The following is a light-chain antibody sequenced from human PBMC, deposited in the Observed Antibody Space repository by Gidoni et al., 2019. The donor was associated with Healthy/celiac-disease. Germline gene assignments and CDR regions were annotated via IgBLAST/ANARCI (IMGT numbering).Light chain of an antibody. CDR3: AACDDSLNGLWV. CDR1: SSNIGSNT. CDR2: SNN. V-gene: IGLV1-44*01. J-gene: IGLJ3*02. Sequence: QSVLTQPPSASGTPGQRVTISCSGSSSNIGSNTVNWYHQLPGTAPKLLIYSNNQRPSGVPDRFSGSKSGTSASLAISGLQSEDEADYYCAACDDSLNGLWVFGGGTKLTVL.